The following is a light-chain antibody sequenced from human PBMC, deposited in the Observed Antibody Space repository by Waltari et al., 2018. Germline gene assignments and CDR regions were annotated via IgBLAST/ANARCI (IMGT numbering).Light chain of an antibody. J-gene: IGKJ1*01. CDR3: QQYRDFWT. CDR1: QSVGRG. Sequence: DIQMTQSPSTLSESVGDRVTIPCRASQSVGRGVAWYQQKPGNAPKLLVYEASTVEGGVPSRFSGSGYGTDFTLTISGLQPDDSATYYCQQYRDFWTFGQGTKVEI. CDR2: EAS. V-gene: IGKV1-5*01.